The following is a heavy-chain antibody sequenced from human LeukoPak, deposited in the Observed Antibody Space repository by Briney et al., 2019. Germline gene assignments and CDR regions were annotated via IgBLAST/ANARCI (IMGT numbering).Heavy chain of an antibody. J-gene: IGHJ6*03. Sequence: SETLSLTCTVSGGSISVYYWNWIRQPPGKGLGWIGYIYYSGSTNYNPSLKSRVTISVDTSKNQFSLRLSSVTAADTAVYFCARDSDSYGYYYMDVWGKGTTVTVSS. CDR3: ARDSDSYGYYYMDV. CDR1: GGSISVYY. V-gene: IGHV4-59*01. D-gene: IGHD5-18*01. CDR2: IYYSGST.